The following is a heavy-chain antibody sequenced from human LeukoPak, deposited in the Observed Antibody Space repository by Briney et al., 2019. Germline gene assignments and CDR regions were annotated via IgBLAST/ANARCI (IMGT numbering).Heavy chain of an antibody. CDR3: ARDSSGAHLRYFDWLLYSEGGGYGMDV. J-gene: IGHJ6*02. D-gene: IGHD3-9*01. CDR1: GGSISSYY. Sequence: SETLSLTCTVSGGSISSYYWSWIRQPAGKGLEWIGRIYTSGSTNYNPSLKSRVTMSVDTSKNQFSLKLSSVTAADTAVYYCARDSSGAHLRYFDWLLYSEGGGYGMDVWGQGTTVTVSS. V-gene: IGHV4-4*07. CDR2: IYTSGST.